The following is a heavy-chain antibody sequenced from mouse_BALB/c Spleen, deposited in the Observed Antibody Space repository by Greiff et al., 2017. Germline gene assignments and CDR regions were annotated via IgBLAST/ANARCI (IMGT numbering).Heavy chain of an antibody. CDR2: IDPSDSET. CDR3: AGYGLYAMDY. CDR1: GYSFTSYW. V-gene: IGHV1-74*01. Sequence: QVQLQQSGPQLVRPGASVKISCKASGYSFTSYWMHWVKQRPGQGLEWIGMIDPSDSETRLNQKFKDKATLTVDKSSSTAYMQLSSPTSEDSAVYYCAGYGLYAMDYWGQGTSVTVSS. D-gene: IGHD1-2*01. J-gene: IGHJ4*01.